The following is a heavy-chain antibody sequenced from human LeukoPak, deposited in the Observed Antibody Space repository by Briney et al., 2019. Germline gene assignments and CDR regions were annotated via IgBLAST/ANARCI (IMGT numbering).Heavy chain of an antibody. CDR2: INYSGST. V-gene: IGHV4-59*01. CDR1: GGSISSYY. CDR3: ARGGRQDCVYFNH. D-gene: IGHD2/OR15-2a*01. Sequence: SETLSLTCTVSGGSISSYYWSWIRQPPGQGLEWIGYINYSGSTNYNPSLKSRVTMSVDTSKNQFSLKLSSVTAADTAMYYCARGGRQDCVYFNHWGQGSLVTVSS. J-gene: IGHJ4*02.